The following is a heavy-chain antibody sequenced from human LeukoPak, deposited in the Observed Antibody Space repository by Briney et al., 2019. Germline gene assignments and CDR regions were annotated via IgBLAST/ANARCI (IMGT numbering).Heavy chain of an antibody. CDR1: GGSISSYY. CDR2: IYYSGST. D-gene: IGHD5-18*01. J-gene: IGHJ3*02. CDR3: ARSRSGYSYDHAAFDI. V-gene: IGHV4-59*01. Sequence: SETLSLTCTVSGGSISSYYWSWIRQPPGKGLEWIGYIYYSGSTNYNPSLKSRVTISVDTSRNQFSLKLSSVTAADTAVYYCARSRSGYSYDHAAFDIWGQGTMVTVSS.